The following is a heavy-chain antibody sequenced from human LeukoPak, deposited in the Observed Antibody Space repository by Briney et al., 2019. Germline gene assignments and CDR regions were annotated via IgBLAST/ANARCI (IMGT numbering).Heavy chain of an antibody. D-gene: IGHD5-12*01. V-gene: IGHV4-59*12. Sequence: SETLSLTCSVSGGSIRSYYWSWIRQPPGKGLEWIGYTFHTGRTNYNPSLKSQVTISLDTSKNQFSLKVSSVTAADTAVYYCASSSGYDSAVYFPHWGQGTLLTVSS. CDR1: GGSIRSYY. CDR2: TFHTGRT. CDR3: ASSSGYDSAVYFPH. J-gene: IGHJ1*01.